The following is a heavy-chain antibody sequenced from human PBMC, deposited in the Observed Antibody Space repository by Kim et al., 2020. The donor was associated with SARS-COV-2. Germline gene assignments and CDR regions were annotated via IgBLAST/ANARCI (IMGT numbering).Heavy chain of an antibody. CDR3: ARARADYDFWSGYYTAGYYGMDV. J-gene: IGHJ6*02. V-gene: IGHV3-11*01. CDR1: GFTFSDYY. CDR2: ISSSGSTI. D-gene: IGHD3-3*01. Sequence: GGSLRLSCAASGFTFSDYYMSWIRQAPGKGLEWVSYISSSGSTIYYADSVKGRFTISRDNAKNSLYLQMNSLRAEDTAVYYCARARADYDFWSGYYTAGYYGMDVWGQGTTVTVSS.